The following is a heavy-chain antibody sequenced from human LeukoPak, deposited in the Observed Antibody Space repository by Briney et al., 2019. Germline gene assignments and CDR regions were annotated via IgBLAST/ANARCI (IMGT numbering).Heavy chain of an antibody. V-gene: IGHV4-39*01. D-gene: IGHD3-3*01. CDR3: ARQETATYYDFWSGYLGYFDY. CDR1: GGSISSSSYY. CDR2: IYYSGST. Sequence: SETLSLTCTVSGGSISSSSYYWGWIRQPPGTGLEWIGSIYYSGSTYYNPSLKSRVTISVDTSKNQFSLKLSSVTAADTAVYYCARQETATYYDFWSGYLGYFDYWGQGTLVTASS. J-gene: IGHJ4*02.